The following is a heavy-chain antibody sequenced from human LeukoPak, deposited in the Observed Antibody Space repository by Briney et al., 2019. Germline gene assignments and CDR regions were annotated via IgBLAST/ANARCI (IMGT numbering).Heavy chain of an antibody. V-gene: IGHV3-7*01. D-gene: IGHD4-23*01. CDR2: INKDRSDK. CDR3: ARDAGYGGNSDY. CDR1: GFTFNMYW. Sequence: GGSLRLSCAASGFTFNMYWMTWVRQAPGKGLESVAYINKDRSDKYYVDSVKGRFTVSRDNAKNSLYLQMNGLRAEDTAVYYCARDAGYGGNSDYWGQGTLVTVSS. J-gene: IGHJ4*02.